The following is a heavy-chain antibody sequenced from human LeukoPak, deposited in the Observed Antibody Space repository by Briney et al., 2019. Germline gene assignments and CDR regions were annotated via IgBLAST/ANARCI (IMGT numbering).Heavy chain of an antibody. D-gene: IGHD1-26*01. CDR3: ARDAVGATNHYYYMDA. CDR1: GFTVSSNY. J-gene: IGHJ6*03. Sequence: GGSLRLSCAASGFTVSSNYMSWVRQAPGKGLEWVSVIYSGGSTYYADPVKGRFTISRDNSKNTLYLQMNSLRAEDTAVYYCARDAVGATNHYYYMDAWGKGTTVTVSS. V-gene: IGHV3-66*02. CDR2: IYSGGST.